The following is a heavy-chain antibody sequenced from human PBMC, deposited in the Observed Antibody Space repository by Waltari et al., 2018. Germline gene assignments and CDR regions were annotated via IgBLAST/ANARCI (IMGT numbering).Heavy chain of an antibody. Sequence: QVQLQQWGAGLLKPSETLSLTCAVYGGSFSGYYWSWIRQPPGKGLEWIGEINHSGSTNYNPSLKSRVTISVDTSKNQFSLKLSSVTAADTAVYYCARGSPRILTGPFGLDYWGQGTLVTVSS. CDR3: ARGSPRILTGPFGLDY. V-gene: IGHV4-34*01. CDR2: INHSGST. J-gene: IGHJ4*02. D-gene: IGHD3-9*01. CDR1: GGSFSGYY.